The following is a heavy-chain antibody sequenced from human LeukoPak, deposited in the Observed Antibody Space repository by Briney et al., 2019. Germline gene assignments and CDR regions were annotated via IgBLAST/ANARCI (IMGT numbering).Heavy chain of an antibody. D-gene: IGHD5-12*01. CDR1: GFTFSNYA. V-gene: IGHV3-30*04. CDR2: ISYDGSNK. CDR3: AKSLATSYYYMDV. J-gene: IGHJ6*03. Sequence: GGSLRLSCAASGFTFSNYAMHWVRQAPGKGLEWVTVISYDGSNKFYADSVKGRFTISRDNSKNTLHLQMNSLRAEDTAVYYCAKSLATSYYYMDVWGKGTTVTVSS.